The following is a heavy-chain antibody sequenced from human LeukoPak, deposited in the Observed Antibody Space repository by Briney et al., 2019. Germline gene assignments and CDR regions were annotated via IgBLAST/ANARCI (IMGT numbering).Heavy chain of an antibody. D-gene: IGHD3-22*01. CDR3: ARHYDSRLFDY. Sequence: KPSETLSLTCTVSDGSISSSSYYWGWIRQPPGKGLEWIGSIYYSGSTYYNPSLKSRVTISVDTSKNQFSLKLSSVTAADTAVYYCARHYDSRLFDYWGQGTLVTVSS. J-gene: IGHJ4*02. V-gene: IGHV4-39*01. CDR2: IYYSGST. CDR1: DGSISSSSYY.